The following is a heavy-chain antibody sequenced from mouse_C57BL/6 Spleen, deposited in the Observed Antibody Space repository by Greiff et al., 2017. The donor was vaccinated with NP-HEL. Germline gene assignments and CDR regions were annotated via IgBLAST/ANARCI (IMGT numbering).Heavy chain of an antibody. CDR3: ASEEVYGSSHEYYFDY. Sequence: QVQLQQSGAELVKPGASVKMSCKASGYTFTSYWITWVKQRPGQGLEWIGDIYPGSGSTNYNEKFKSKATLTVDTSSSTAYMQLSSLTSEDSAVYYCASEEVYGSSHEYYFDYWGQGTTLTVSS. J-gene: IGHJ2*01. D-gene: IGHD1-1*01. CDR1: GYTFTSYW. V-gene: IGHV1-55*01. CDR2: IYPGSGST.